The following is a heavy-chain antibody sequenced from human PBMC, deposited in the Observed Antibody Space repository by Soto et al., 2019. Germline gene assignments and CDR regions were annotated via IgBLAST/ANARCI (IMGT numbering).Heavy chain of an antibody. CDR2: ISYDGSNK. CDR1: GFTFSSYG. Sequence: QVQLVESGGGVVQPGRSLRLSCAASGFTFSSYGMHWVRQAPGKGLEWVAVISYDGSNKYYADSVKGRFTISRDNSKNXLXQQMNSLRAEDTAVYYCAKVRLAYSSSSGRTNWFDPWGQGALVTVSS. CDR3: AKVRLAYSSSSGRTNWFDP. J-gene: IGHJ5*02. D-gene: IGHD6-6*01. V-gene: IGHV3-30*18.